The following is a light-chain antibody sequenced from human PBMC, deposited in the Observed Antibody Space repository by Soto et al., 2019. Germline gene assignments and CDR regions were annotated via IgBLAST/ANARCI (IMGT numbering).Light chain of an antibody. CDR3: SSYSGSRTRV. CDR1: SSDFGDYSY. Sequence: QSALTQPASVSASPVQSITISCSGTSSDFGDYSYVSWYQHHPDKAPKLLIYGVSDRPSGVSNRYSASKSGNTASLTISGLQADDEADYYCSSYSGSRTRVFGTGTKLTVL. V-gene: IGLV2-14*01. CDR2: GVS. J-gene: IGLJ1*01.